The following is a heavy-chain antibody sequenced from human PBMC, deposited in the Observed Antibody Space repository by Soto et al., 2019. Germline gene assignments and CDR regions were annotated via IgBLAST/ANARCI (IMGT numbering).Heavy chain of an antibody. D-gene: IGHD3-22*01. V-gene: IGHV4-59*01. J-gene: IGHJ4*02. CDR2: IYYSGST. Sequence: PSDTLSLTCTVSGRSISSYYSSWIRQPPGKGLEWIGYIYYSGSTNYNPSLKSRVTISVDTSKNQFSLKLSSVTAADTAVYYCATCSDYYDSSGYYCDYWGQGTLVTVSS. CDR1: GRSISSYY. CDR3: ATCSDYYDSSGYYCDY.